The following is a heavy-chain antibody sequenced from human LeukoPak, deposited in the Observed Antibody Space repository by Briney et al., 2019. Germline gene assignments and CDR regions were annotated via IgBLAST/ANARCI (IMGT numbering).Heavy chain of an antibody. CDR3: ARDPDSSSAGYFQH. J-gene: IGHJ1*01. D-gene: IGHD6-6*01. V-gene: IGHV1-69*13. CDR2: IIPIFGTA. Sequence: ASVKVSCKASGGTFSSYAISWVRQAPGQGLEWMGGIIPIFGTANYAQKFQGRVTITADESTSTAYMELSSLRSEDTAVYYCARDPDSSSAGYFQHWGRAPWSPSPQ. CDR1: GGTFSSYA.